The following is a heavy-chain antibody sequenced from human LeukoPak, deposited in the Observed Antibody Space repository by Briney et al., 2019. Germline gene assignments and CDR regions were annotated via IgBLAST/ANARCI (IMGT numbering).Heavy chain of an antibody. D-gene: IGHD5-24*01. Sequence: GGSLRLSCAASGFTFSSYSMNWVRQAPGKGLEWVSSISSSSSYIYYADSVKGRFTISRDNAKNSLYLQMNSLRAEDTAVYYCARAGMATILGAFDIWGQGTMVTVSS. CDR1: GFTFSSYS. J-gene: IGHJ3*02. V-gene: IGHV3-21*01. CDR3: ARAGMATILGAFDI. CDR2: ISSSSSYI.